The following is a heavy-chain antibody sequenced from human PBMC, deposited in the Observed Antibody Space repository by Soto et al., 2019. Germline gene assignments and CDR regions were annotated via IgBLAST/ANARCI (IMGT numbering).Heavy chain of an antibody. CDR1: GFSFRSYG. CDR3: AGGWNYFDY. V-gene: IGHV3-30*03. Sequence: QVRLVESGGGVIQPGRSLRLSCAASGFSFRSYGMHWVRQAPGKGLEWVALMSHDGTKKYYADSVKGRLTISRDNSKNTLYLQMDSLRVEDTAVYYCAGGWNYFDYWGQGTQVTVSS. J-gene: IGHJ4*02. D-gene: IGHD6-19*01. CDR2: MSHDGTKK.